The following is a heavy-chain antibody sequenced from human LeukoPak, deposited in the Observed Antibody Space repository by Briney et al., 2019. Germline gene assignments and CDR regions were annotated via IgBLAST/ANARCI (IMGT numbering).Heavy chain of an antibody. D-gene: IGHD5-24*01. CDR1: GFTFSSSA. CDR2: FSAGST. J-gene: IGHJ4*02. Sequence: GGSLRLSCVVSGFTFSSSAMSWVRQPPAKGLEWVSAFSAGSTYYRDSVKGRFTISRDISKITMYLEMDSLRVEDTAVYCCATNRYGYNNYFEYWGQGTLVTVSS. V-gene: IGHV3-23*01. CDR3: ATNRYGYNNYFEY.